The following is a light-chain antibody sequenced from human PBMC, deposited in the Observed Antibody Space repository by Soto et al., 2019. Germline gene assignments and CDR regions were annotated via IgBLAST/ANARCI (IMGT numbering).Light chain of an antibody. CDR1: SGDVGAYDF. J-gene: IGLJ1*01. CDR3: SSHTTSNTRV. V-gene: IGLV2-14*03. CDR2: EVS. Sequence: QSVLTQPASVSGSPGQSIAISCTGTSGDVGAYDFVSWYQQHPDKAPKLLIYEVSNRPSGVSDRFSSSKSVNRATLTISGLQAEDEADYYCSSHTTSNTRVFGTGTKVTVL.